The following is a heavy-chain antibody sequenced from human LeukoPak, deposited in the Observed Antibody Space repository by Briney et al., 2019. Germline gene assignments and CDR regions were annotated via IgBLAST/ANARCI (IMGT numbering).Heavy chain of an antibody. CDR2: ISYDGSNK. CDR3: ARASVWSGYTSYFDP. Sequence: GGSLRLSCAASGLTFSSYAMHWVRQAPGKGLEGVAVISYDGSNKYYADSVKGRFTISRDNSKNTLYLQMNSLRAEDTAVYYCARASVWSGYTSYFDPWGQGTLVTVSS. CDR1: GLTFSSYA. J-gene: IGHJ5*02. D-gene: IGHD3-3*01. V-gene: IGHV3-30-3*01.